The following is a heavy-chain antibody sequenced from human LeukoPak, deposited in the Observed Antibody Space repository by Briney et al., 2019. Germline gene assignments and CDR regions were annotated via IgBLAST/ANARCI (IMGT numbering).Heavy chain of an antibody. Sequence: ASVKVSCKASGYTFTGYYMHWVRQAPGQGLEWMGWINPNSCGTNYAQKFQGRVTMTRDTSISTAYMELSRLRSDDTAVYFCARDRSADIVVVPAAKGSYYYYMDVWGKGTTVTVSS. J-gene: IGHJ6*03. V-gene: IGHV1-2*02. D-gene: IGHD2-2*01. CDR1: GYTFTGYY. CDR2: INPNSCGT. CDR3: ARDRSADIVVVPAAKGSYYYYMDV.